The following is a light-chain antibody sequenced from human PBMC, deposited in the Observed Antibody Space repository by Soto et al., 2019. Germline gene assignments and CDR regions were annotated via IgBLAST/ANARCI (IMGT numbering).Light chain of an antibody. V-gene: IGLV2-14*03. J-gene: IGLJ1*01. CDR1: DSDIGGYDH. CDR3: SSHTSSTALV. CDR2: DVT. Sequence: QSALTQPASVSASPGQSIAISCTGTDSDIGGYDHVSWYQQHPGKAPKLLIYDVTNRPSGVSSRFSGSKAGRTASLTISGLQTEDGADYYCSSHTSSTALVFGTGTKLTVL.